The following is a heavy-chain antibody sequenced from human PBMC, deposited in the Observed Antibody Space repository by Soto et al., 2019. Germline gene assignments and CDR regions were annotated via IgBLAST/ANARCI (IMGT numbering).Heavy chain of an antibody. V-gene: IGHV1-69*01. Sequence: QVQLVQSGAEVKKPWSSVKVSCKASGGTFSNTAFIWVRQAPGQGLEWLGGIIPIFGAPNYAQKFQGRLKISADDSASKANMALNILTSEDTAVYYCVTSAAPLDTAMLKGLAHWGQGTLVTVSS. D-gene: IGHD1-1*01. J-gene: IGHJ5*02. CDR3: VTSAAPLDTAMLKGLAH. CDR2: IIPIFGAP. CDR1: GGTFSNTA.